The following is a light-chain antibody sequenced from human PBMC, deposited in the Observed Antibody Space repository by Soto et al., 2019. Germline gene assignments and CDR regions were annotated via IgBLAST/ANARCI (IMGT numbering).Light chain of an antibody. Sequence: EIVMTQSPATLSISPEERVTLSCTASQSVSSNLAWYQQRSGQAPRLLIYVASTRATGIPARFSGSGSGKEFTLTISSLQSEDCAVYYCQQYNSWPYTLGQGTKVDIK. CDR1: QSVSSN. V-gene: IGKV3-15*01. CDR2: VAS. CDR3: QQYNSWPYT. J-gene: IGKJ2*01.